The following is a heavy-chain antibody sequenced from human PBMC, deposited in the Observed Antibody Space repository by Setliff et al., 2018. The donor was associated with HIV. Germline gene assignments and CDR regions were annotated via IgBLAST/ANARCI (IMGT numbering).Heavy chain of an antibody. J-gene: IGHJ5*01. D-gene: IGHD3-16*01. V-gene: IGHV4-34*01. CDR1: GGSFNEYY. CDR2: INHSGST. Sequence: SETLSLTCAVYGGSFNEYYWNWIRQIPGKGLEWIGEINHSGSTNYNESLKRRLRISVDTSKNQFSLSLNSVTAADTAVYYCARAYRDNVWGSWRQISSWFDSWGHGNLVTVSS. CDR3: ARAYRDNVWGSWRQISSWFDS.